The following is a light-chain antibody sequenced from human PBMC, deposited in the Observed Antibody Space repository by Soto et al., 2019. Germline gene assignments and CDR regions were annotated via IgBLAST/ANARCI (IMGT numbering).Light chain of an antibody. CDR3: QQYGSSSYT. CDR1: QSVSSSY. V-gene: IGKV3-20*01. CDR2: GAS. J-gene: IGKJ2*01. Sequence: IVLTQSPGTLSLSPGERATLSCRASQSVSSSYLAWYQQKPGQAPRLLIYGASRRATGIPDRFSGSGSGTDFTLTISRLEPEDFAVYYCQQYGSSSYTFGQGTKLEIK.